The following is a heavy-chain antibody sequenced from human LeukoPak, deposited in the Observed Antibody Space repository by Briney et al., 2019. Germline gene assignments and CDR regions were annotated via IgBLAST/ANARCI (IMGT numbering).Heavy chain of an antibody. CDR3: AELGITMIGGV. CDR2: ISYDGSNK. V-gene: IGHV3-30*04. D-gene: IGHD3-10*02. J-gene: IGHJ6*04. Sequence: GGSLRLSCAASGFTVSSYAMHWVRQAPGKGLEWVAVISYDGSNKYYADSVKGRLTIFRDNAKNSLYLQMNSLRVEDTAVYYCAELGITMIGGVWGKGTTVTISS. CDR1: GFTVSSYA.